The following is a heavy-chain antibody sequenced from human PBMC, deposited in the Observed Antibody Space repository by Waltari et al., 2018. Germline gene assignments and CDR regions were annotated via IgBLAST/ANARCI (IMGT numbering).Heavy chain of an antibody. CDR1: GGTFSSYA. V-gene: IGHV1-69*13. D-gene: IGHD3-16*02. CDR2: IIPIFGTA. J-gene: IGHJ5*02. CDR3: ASGSDLGELSLYGWFDP. Sequence: QVQLVQSGAEVKKPGSSVKVSCKASGGTFSSYAISWVRQAPGQGLEWMGGIIPIFGTAINAQEFQVRVTITADEATSTAYMELSSLRSEDTAVYYCASGSDLGELSLYGWFDPWGQGTLVTVSS.